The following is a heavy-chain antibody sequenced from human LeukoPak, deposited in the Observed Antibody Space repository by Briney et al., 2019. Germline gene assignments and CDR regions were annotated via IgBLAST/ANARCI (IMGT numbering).Heavy chain of an antibody. Sequence: SGGSLRLSCVASGFTLSSNYMSWVRQAPGKGLEWVSVIYSGGRTYYADSVKGRFTISRDNSKNTLFLQMNSLRAEDTAVYYCARGHSGWYDYWGQGTLVTVSS. CDR2: IYSGGRT. D-gene: IGHD6-19*01. CDR3: ARGHSGWYDY. J-gene: IGHJ4*02. V-gene: IGHV3-53*01. CDR1: GFTLSSNY.